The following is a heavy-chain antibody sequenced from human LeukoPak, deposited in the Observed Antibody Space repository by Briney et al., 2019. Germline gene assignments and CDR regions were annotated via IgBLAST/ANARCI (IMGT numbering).Heavy chain of an antibody. J-gene: IGHJ4*02. CDR2: INTDGSTT. CDR1: GFTFSSYW. CDR3: VRSNSSGYSRWYFDY. V-gene: IGHV3-74*01. D-gene: IGHD3-22*01. Sequence: PGGSLRLSCAASGFTFSSYWMHWVRQAPGKGLVWVSRINTDGSTTTYADSVKGRFTISRDNAKNTLYLQMNSLRAEDTAVYYCVRSNSSGYSRWYFDYWGQGTLVTVSP.